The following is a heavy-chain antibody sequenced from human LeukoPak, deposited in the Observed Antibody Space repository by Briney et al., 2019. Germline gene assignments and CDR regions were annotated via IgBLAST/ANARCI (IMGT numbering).Heavy chain of an antibody. V-gene: IGHV3-48*02. D-gene: IGHD4-17*01. Sequence: PGGSLRLSCAASEFTFSSYSMNWVRQAPGKGLEWVSYISSSSSTIYYADSMKGRFTISRDNAKNSLYLQMNSPRDEDTAIYYCARGVRYFDYWGQGTLVTVSS. CDR1: EFTFSSYS. J-gene: IGHJ4*02. CDR3: ARGVRYFDY. CDR2: ISSSSSTI.